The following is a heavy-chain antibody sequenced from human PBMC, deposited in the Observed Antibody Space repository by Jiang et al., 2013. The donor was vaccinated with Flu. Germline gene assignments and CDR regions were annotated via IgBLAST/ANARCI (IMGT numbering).Heavy chain of an antibody. CDR1: FSSYT. CDR2: IIPYSWDR. CDR3: ARGIRRIPVAGPPFAGLLDYFSGIDV. Sequence: FSSYTINWVRQAPGQGLEWMGGIIPYSWDRKLRTEVPKAESRLPRTNPRTQASMQLSSLRSEDTALYYCARGIRRIPVAGPPFAGLLDYFSGIDVWGQGTTVTVSS. D-gene: IGHD6-19*01. V-gene: IGHV1-69*10. J-gene: IGHJ6*02.